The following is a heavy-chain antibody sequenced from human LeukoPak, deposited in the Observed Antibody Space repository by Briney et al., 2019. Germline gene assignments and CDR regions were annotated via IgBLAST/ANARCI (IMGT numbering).Heavy chain of an antibody. V-gene: IGHV3-21*01. CDR3: ARDGGLLNYYYRDV. Sequence: GGSLRLSCAASGFTFSSYSMNWVRQAPGKGLEWVSSISTSTSYIYYANSVKGRFTISRDNAKNSLYLQVNSLRAEDTAVYYCARDGGLLNYYYRDVWGKGTTDTVSS. CDR1: GFTFSSYS. J-gene: IGHJ6*03. CDR2: ISTSTSYI. D-gene: IGHD1-26*01.